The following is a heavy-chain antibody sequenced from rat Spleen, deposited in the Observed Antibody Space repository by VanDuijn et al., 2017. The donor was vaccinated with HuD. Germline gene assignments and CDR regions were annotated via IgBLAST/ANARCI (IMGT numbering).Heavy chain of an antibody. J-gene: IGHJ2*01. CDR1: GFTFNNYW. CDR2: ISTGGGNT. CDR3: TRENY. Sequence: EVQLVESVGGLVQPGGSLKLSCVASGFTFNNYWMTWIRQVPGKGLEWVASISTGGGNTYYRDPVKGRFTISRDNAKSTLYLQMNSLRSEDTATYYCTRENYWGHGVMVTVAS. V-gene: IGHV5-31*01.